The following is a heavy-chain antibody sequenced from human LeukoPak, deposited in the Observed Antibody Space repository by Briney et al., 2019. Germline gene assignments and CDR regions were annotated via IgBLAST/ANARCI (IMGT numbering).Heavy chain of an antibody. CDR2: IKSKTDGGTT. V-gene: IGHV3-15*01. Sequence: KTGGSLRLSCAASGFTFSSYAMHWVRQAPGKGLEWVGHIKSKTDGGTTDYAAPVKGRFTISRDDSKNTLYLQMNSLKTEDTAVYYCTTQNLGMIVVVVDYWGQGTLVTVSS. J-gene: IGHJ4*02. D-gene: IGHD3-22*01. CDR3: TTQNLGMIVVVVDY. CDR1: GFTFSSYA.